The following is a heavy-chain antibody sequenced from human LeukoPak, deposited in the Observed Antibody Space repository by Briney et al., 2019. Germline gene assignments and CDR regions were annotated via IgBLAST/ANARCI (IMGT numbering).Heavy chain of an antibody. D-gene: IGHD2-2*01. V-gene: IGHV3-21*01. J-gene: IGHJ3*02. CDR1: GFTFSSYS. Sequence: GGSLRLSCAASGFTFSSYSMNWVRQAPGKGLEWVSSISSSSSSYIYYADSVKGRFTISRDNAKNSLYLQMNSLRAEDTAVYYCARVKDIVVVPAARGAFDIWGQGTMVTVSS. CDR3: ARVKDIVVVPAARGAFDI. CDR2: ISSSSSSYI.